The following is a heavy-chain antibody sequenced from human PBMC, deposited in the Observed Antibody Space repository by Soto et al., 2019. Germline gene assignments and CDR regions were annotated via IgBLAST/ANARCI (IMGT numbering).Heavy chain of an antibody. CDR3: AREKVGTTFFDN. CDR2: XXPXVXS. Sequence: TSETLSLTCSVSGFAISRGYYWSWVRQPPGKGLXWXGSXXPXVXSXHXXXXATRLGLSIDASKNQFTLKLTSVTAADTALYFCAREKVGTTFFDNWGQGIQVTVSS. V-gene: IGHV4-38-2*02. D-gene: IGHD2-21*02. CDR1: GFAISRGYY. J-gene: IGHJ4*02.